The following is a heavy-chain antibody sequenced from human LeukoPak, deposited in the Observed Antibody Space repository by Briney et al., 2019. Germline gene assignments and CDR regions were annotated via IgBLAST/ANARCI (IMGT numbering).Heavy chain of an antibody. CDR1: GGSISSYY. V-gene: IGHV4-59*01. D-gene: IGHD5-24*01. CDR2: IYYSGST. CDR3: ASLRDGYNRGAFDI. J-gene: IGHJ3*02. Sequence: SETLSLTCTVSGGSISSYYWSWIRQPPGKGLEWIGYIYYSGSTNYNPSLKSRVTISVDTSKNQFSPKLSSVTAADTAVYYCASLRDGYNRGAFDIWGQGTMVTVSS.